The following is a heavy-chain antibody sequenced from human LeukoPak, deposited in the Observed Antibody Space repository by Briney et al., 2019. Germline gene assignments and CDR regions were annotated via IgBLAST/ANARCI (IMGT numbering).Heavy chain of an antibody. CDR1: GFTFSSYW. J-gene: IGHJ4*02. CDR3: VRYNSCSTLFDY. Sequence: GGSLRLSCAVSGFTFSSYWMHWVRQVPGKGLVWVSRINSDGSSTTYADSVKGRFTTSRDNAKNTLYLQMNSLRAEDTAVYYCVRYNSCSTLFDYWGQGTLVTVSS. CDR2: INSDGSST. V-gene: IGHV3-74*01. D-gene: IGHD2-2*01.